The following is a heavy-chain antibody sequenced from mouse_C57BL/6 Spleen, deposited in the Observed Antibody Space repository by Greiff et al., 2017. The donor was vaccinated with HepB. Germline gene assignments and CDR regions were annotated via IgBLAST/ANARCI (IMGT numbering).Heavy chain of an antibody. D-gene: IGHD1-1*01. Sequence: QVTLKESGPGILQSSQTLSLTCSFSGFSLSTSGMGVSWIRQPSGKGLEWLAHIYWDDDKRYNPSLKSRLTISKDTSRNQVFLKITSVDTADTATYYCARRAEGLLLLYFDYWGQGTTLTVSS. CDR3: ARRAEGLLLLYFDY. J-gene: IGHJ2*01. V-gene: IGHV8-12*01. CDR1: GFSLSTSGMG. CDR2: IYWDDDK.